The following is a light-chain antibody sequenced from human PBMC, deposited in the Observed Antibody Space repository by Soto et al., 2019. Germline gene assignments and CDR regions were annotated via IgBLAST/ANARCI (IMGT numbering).Light chain of an antibody. Sequence: QSVLTQPYSASGTPGQRVTISCSGSSSNIGSHTLNWYQQLPGSAPSLLIYSDNQRPSGVPDRFSGSTSGTSASLASSGLQSEDEAEYYCAAWDETLNAAVFGGWTKVTV. J-gene: IGLJ2*01. CDR2: SDN. V-gene: IGLV1-44*01. CDR3: AAWDETLNAAV. CDR1: SSNIGSHT.